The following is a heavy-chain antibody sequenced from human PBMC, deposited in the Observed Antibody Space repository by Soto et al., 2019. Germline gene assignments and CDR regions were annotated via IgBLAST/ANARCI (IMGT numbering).Heavy chain of an antibody. CDR2: ISLYSDGT. V-gene: IGHV1-18*01. CDR3: ARVVPGAEDWLGP. Sequence: ASVKVSCKTSGYTFSNYGITWVRQAPGQPLEWLGWISLYSDGTNYAQKFQGRVSMTTDTSTTTACMELRSLRSDDTAVYYCARVVPGAEDWLGPCGQGPLVTVYS. D-gene: IGHD2-2*01. CDR1: GYTFSNYG. J-gene: IGHJ5*02.